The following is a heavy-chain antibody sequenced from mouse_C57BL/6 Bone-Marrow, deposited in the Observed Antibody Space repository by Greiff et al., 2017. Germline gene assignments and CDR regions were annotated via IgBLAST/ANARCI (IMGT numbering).Heavy chain of an antibody. CDR2: IDPSDSYT. V-gene: IGHV1-50*01. D-gene: IGHD2-3*01. CDR1: GYTFTSYW. J-gene: IGHJ4*01. Sequence: QVQLQQPGAELVKPGASVKLSCKASGYTFTSYWMQWVKQRPGQGLEWIGEIDPSDSYTNYNQKFKGKATLTVDTSSSTAYMQLSSLTSEDSAVYYCARRERWFYAMDYWGQGTSVTVSS. CDR3: ARRERWFYAMDY.